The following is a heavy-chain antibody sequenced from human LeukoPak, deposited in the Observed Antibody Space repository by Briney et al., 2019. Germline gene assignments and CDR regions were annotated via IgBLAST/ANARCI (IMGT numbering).Heavy chain of an antibody. D-gene: IGHD7-27*01. Sequence: PGRSLRLSCAASGFTFNDYTMHWVRQAPGKGLEWVSGITWDSGSTDYADSVDGRFTISRDNAKNSQYLQMNSLRPEDTAFYYCAKGNWGSAFDIWGQGTLVTVSS. J-gene: IGHJ3*02. CDR2: ITWDSGST. CDR3: AKGNWGSAFDI. V-gene: IGHV3-9*01. CDR1: GFTFNDYT.